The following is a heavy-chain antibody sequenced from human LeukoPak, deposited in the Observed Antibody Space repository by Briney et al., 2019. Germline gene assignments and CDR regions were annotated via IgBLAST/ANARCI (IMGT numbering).Heavy chain of an antibody. V-gene: IGHV1-24*01. CDR3: AGRDCSSTSCPFDY. CDR1: GYTLTELS. D-gene: IGHD2-2*01. Sequence: GASVKASCKVSGYTLTELSMHWVRQAPGKGLEWMGGFDPEDGETIYAQKFQGRVTMTEDTSTDTAYMELSSLRSEDTAVYYCAGRDCSSTSCPFDYWGQGTLVTVSS. J-gene: IGHJ4*02. CDR2: FDPEDGET.